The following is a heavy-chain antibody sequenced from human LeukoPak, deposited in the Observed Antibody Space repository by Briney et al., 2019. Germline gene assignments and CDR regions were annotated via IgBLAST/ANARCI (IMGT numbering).Heavy chain of an antibody. J-gene: IGHJ5*02. Sequence: GGSLRLSCAASGFTFSDYYMSWIRQAPGKGLEWVSYISSSSSYTNYADSVKGRFTISRDNAKNSLYLQMNSLRAEDTAVYYCARDSVVPAADGNWFDPWGQGTLVTVSS. CDR2: ISSSSSYT. V-gene: IGHV3-11*06. CDR3: ARDSVVPAADGNWFDP. CDR1: GFTFSDYY. D-gene: IGHD2-2*01.